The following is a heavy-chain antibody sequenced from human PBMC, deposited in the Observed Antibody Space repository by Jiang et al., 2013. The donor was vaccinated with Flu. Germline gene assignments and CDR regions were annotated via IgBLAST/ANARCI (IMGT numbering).Heavy chain of an antibody. CDR1: GYTFTSYG. V-gene: IGHV1-18*01. CDR3: ARDGAVTMGDY. Sequence: SCKASGYTFTSYGISWVRQAPGQGLEWMGWITAYSGNTNYAQKFQGRVTMTTDTSTSTAYMELRSLRSDDTAVYYCARDGAVTMGDYWGQGTLVTVSS. D-gene: IGHD3-10*01. J-gene: IGHJ4*02. CDR2: ITAYSGNT.